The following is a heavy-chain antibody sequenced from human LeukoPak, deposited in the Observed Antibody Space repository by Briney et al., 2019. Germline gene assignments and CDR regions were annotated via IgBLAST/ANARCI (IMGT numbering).Heavy chain of an antibody. CDR2: IYPGDSDT. CDR3: ARQVGAVAGTKYFDF. CDR1: GYSFISYW. V-gene: IGHV5-51*01. J-gene: IGHJ4*02. D-gene: IGHD6-19*01. Sequence: GESLKISCKASGYSFISYWIGWVRQMPGKGLEWMGIIYPGDSDTRYSLSFQGQVTISADKSITTAYLQWSSLKASDTAMYYCARQVGAVAGTKYFDFWGQGTLVTVSS.